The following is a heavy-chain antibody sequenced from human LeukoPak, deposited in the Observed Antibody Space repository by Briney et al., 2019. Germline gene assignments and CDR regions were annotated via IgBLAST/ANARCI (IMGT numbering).Heavy chain of an antibody. CDR3: ARVRTAYYPDY. CDR2: ISSKSGYI. Sequence: PGGSLRPSCVASGFTFDTYTMNWVRQAPGKGLEWVSSISSKSGYIHYADSVKGRFIISRDNAKNSLSLQMNSLRAEDTAVYYCARVRTAYYPDYWGQGILVTVSS. D-gene: IGHD3/OR15-3a*01. V-gene: IGHV3-21*01. J-gene: IGHJ4*02. CDR1: GFTFDTYT.